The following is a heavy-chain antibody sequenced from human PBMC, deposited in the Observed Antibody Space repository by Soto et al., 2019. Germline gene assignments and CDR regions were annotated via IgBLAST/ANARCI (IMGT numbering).Heavy chain of an antibody. CDR2: IYWDDDE. CDR1: GFSLSSSGVA. CDR3: AHRRGAAAVAY. D-gene: IGHD6-25*01. Sequence: QITLKESGPTLVKPTQTLTLTCSFSGFSLSSSGVAVGWIRQPPGKALEWLALIYWDDDERYSPSLKKRPTITKDTSKNQVVLRMTNMDPSDTGTYYCAHRRGAAAVAYWGQGTLVTVSS. V-gene: IGHV2-5*02. J-gene: IGHJ4*02.